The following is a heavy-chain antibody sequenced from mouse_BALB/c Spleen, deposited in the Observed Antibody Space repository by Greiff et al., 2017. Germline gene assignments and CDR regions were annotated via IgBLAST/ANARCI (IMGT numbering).Heavy chain of an antibody. V-gene: IGHV14-3*02. J-gene: IGHJ2*01. CDR3: ARDWGLQYYFDY. CDR1: GFNIKDTY. CDR2: IDPANGNT. D-gene: IGHD2-4*01. Sequence: EVQLVESGAELVKPGASVKLSCTASGFNIKDTYMHWVKQRPEQGLEWIGRIDPANGNTKYDPKFQGKATITADTSSNTAYLQLSSLTSEDTAVYDCARDWGLQYYFDYWGQGTTLTVSS.